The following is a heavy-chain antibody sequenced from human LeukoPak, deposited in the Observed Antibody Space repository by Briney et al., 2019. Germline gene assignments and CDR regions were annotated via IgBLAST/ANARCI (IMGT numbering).Heavy chain of an antibody. CDR2: INPNSGGT. J-gene: IGHJ6*03. CDR3: ARDRGRISDYYGSGSSLHYCMDV. D-gene: IGHD3-10*01. Sequence: ASVKVSCKASGYTFTDYYTHWVRQAPGQGLEWVGYINPNSGGTNYAQKFQGRVTMTRDTSISTAYMDLSRLTSDDTAIYYCARDRGRISDYYGSGSSLHYCMDVWGKGTTVTVSS. V-gene: IGHV1-2*02. CDR1: GYTFTDYY.